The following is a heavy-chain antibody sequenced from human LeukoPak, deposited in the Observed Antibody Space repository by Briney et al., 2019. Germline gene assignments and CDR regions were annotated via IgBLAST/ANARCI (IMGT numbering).Heavy chain of an antibody. V-gene: IGHV6-1*01. J-gene: IGHJ4*02. D-gene: IGHD6-19*01. CDR2: TYFKSRWFY. CDR3: ARSHSGGTTALDY. CDR1: GDSVSNNFGA. Sequence: SQTLSLTCATSGDSVSNNFGAWNWVRQSPSGGLEWVGRTYFKSRWFYDYAMSVQGRMTITPDTSKNQFSLHLNSVTPEDAAVYYCARSHSGGTTALDYWGQGSLVTVSS.